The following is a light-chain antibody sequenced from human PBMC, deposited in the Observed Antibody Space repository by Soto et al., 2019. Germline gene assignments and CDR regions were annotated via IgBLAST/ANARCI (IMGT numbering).Light chain of an antibody. Sequence: EIVLTQSPGTLSLSPGERATLSCRASQTTSRRYLAWYQQTPGQAPRLLIYGAITRATGIPDRFSGSWSGTDFTLTISRLEPEDFAVYYCQQYGSSGTFGQGTKVDIK. V-gene: IGKV3-20*01. J-gene: IGKJ1*01. CDR1: QTTSRRY. CDR3: QQYGSSGT. CDR2: GAI.